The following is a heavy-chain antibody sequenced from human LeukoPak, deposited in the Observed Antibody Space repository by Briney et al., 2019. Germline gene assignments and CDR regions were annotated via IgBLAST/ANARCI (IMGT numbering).Heavy chain of an antibody. Sequence: PSQTLSLTCAVSGGSISSGGYSWSWIRQPPGKGLEWIGYIYHSGSTYYNPSLKSRVTISVDRSKNQFSLKLSSVTAADTAVYYCARETPSSGWADYWGQGTLVTVSS. D-gene: IGHD6-6*01. CDR1: GGSISSGGYS. CDR2: IYHSGST. CDR3: ARETPSSGWADY. V-gene: IGHV4-30-2*01. J-gene: IGHJ4*02.